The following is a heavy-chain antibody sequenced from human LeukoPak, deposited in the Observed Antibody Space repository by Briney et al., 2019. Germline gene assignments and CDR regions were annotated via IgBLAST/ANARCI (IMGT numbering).Heavy chain of an antibody. CDR3: AAAGAYSSGRLDY. D-gene: IGHD6-19*01. V-gene: IGHV1-3*01. J-gene: IGHJ4*02. CDR2: INAGNGNT. CDR1: GYTFTSYA. Sequence: ASVKVSCKVPGYTFTSYAMHWVRQAPGQRLEWMGWINAGNGNTKYSQKFQGRVTITRDTSASTAYMELSSLRSEDTAVYYCAAAGAYSSGRLDYWGQGTLVTVSS.